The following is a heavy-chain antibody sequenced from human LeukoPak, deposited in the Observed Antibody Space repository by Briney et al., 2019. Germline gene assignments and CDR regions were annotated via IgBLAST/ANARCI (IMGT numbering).Heavy chain of an antibody. Sequence: GGSLRLSCAASGSTFSDYAMSWVRQAPGKGLEWVSAFSGRGGSTYYADSVKGRFTISRDNSKNTLYLQMNSLRAEDTAVYYCAKDVGYCSSTTCYKPFDYWGQGTLVTVSS. V-gene: IGHV3-23*01. CDR1: GSTFSDYA. J-gene: IGHJ4*02. CDR2: FSGRGGST. D-gene: IGHD2-2*02. CDR3: AKDVGYCSSTTCYKPFDY.